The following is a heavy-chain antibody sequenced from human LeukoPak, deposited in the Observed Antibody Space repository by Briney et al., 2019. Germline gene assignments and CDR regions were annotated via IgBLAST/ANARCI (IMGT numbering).Heavy chain of an antibody. CDR3: AREGGCSSTSCYGKVGWFDP. CDR1: GGTFSSYA. V-gene: IGHV1-69*04. CDR2: IIPILGIA. J-gene: IGHJ5*02. D-gene: IGHD2-2*01. Sequence: GASVKVSCKASGGTFSSYAISWVRQAPGQGLEWMGRIIPILGIANYAQKFQGGVTITADKSTSTAYMELSSLRSEDTAVYYCAREGGCSSTSCYGKVGWFDPWGQGTLVTVSS.